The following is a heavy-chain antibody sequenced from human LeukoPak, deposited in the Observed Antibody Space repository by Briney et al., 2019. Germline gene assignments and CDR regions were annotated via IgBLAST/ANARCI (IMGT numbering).Heavy chain of an antibody. Sequence: GESLKISCQGSGYSFNTYWIGWVRQLPGKGLEWMGIIYPGDSDTKYSPSFEGQVTISADKSISTAYLQWSSLKASDTAMYYCARTYSYGPRFDYWGQGTLVTVSS. CDR2: IYPGDSDT. V-gene: IGHV5-51*01. CDR3: ARTYSYGPRFDY. J-gene: IGHJ4*02. D-gene: IGHD5-18*01. CDR1: GYSFNTYW.